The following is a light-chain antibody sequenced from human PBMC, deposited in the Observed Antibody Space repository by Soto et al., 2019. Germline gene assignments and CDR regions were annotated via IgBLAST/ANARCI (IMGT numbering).Light chain of an antibody. Sequence: QSVLTQPASVSGSPGQSITISCTGTTSDIGRYNYVAWYQQHPGKAPKVMIYEVNNRPSWISNRFSGSKSGNTASMTISGLQADDEAHYYCSSYTTSSTLVFGGGTKVTVL. CDR2: EVN. J-gene: IGLJ2*01. V-gene: IGLV2-14*01. CDR3: SSYTTSSTLV. CDR1: TSDIGRYNY.